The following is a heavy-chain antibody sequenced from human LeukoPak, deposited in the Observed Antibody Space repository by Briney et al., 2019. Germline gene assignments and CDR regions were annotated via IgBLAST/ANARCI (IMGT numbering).Heavy chain of an antibody. D-gene: IGHD3-10*01. CDR3: ARDLYGSGSPDY. CDR2: IYYSGST. V-gene: IGHV4-59*12. CDR1: GGSISSYY. J-gene: IGHJ4*02. Sequence: SETLSLTCTVSGGSISSYYWSWIRQPPGKGLEWIGYIYYSGSTNYNPSLKSRVTISVDTSKNQFSLKLSSVTAADTAVYYCARDLYGSGSPDYRGQGTLVTVSS.